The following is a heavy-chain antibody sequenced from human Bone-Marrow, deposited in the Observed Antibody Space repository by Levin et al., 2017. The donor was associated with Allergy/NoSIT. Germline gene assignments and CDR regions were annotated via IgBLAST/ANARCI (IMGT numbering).Heavy chain of an antibody. J-gene: IGHJ4*02. D-gene: IGHD2-15*01. Sequence: GESLKISCAASGFSFRSYGMHWVRQAPGKALEWVSGISGNGDSTFYADSVKGRFTVSRDNAKDTLYLQMSNLRAEDTAIYYCAKDRVVVVGLFDYWGPGSLVTVSS. CDR1: GFSFRSYG. V-gene: IGHV3-23*01. CDR3: AKDRVVVVGLFDY. CDR2: ISGNGDST.